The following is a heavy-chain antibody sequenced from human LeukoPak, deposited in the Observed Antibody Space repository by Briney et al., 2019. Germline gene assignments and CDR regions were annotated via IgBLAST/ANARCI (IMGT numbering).Heavy chain of an antibody. CDR1: GGTFSSYA. V-gene: IGHV1-69*04. Sequence: ASVKVSCKASGGTFSSYAISWVRQAPGQGLEWMGRIIPILGIANYAQKFQGRVTITADKSTSTAYMELSSLRSEDTAVYYCARLSEIFGVVTHDYWGQGTLVTVSS. CDR2: IIPILGIA. J-gene: IGHJ4*02. CDR3: ARLSEIFGVVTHDY. D-gene: IGHD3-3*01.